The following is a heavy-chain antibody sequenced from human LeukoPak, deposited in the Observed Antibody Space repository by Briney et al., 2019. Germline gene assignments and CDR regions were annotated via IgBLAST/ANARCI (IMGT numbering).Heavy chain of an antibody. CDR3: AREDPPYNLDY. V-gene: IGHV1-69*04. D-gene: IGHD5-24*01. CDR1: AGTFSSYA. Sequence: SVKVSCKASAGTFSSYAISWVRQAPAQGLEWMGRITTILGIANYAQKFQGRVTITADKSTSTAYMELSSLRSEDTAVYYCAREDPPYNLDYWGQGTLVTVSS. CDR2: ITTILGIA. J-gene: IGHJ4*02.